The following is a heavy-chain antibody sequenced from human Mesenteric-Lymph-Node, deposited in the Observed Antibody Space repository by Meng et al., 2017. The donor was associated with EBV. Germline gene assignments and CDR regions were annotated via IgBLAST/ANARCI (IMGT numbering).Heavy chain of an antibody. Sequence: LGVSGGGFVQPGGALSLSCAASGLTLSMYCMHWVRQAPGKGLVWVSRINSDGSITTYADSVKGRFTISRDNAKNTLYLQMNSLRAEDTAVYYCTRAPATASAYWGQGTLVTVSS. V-gene: IGHV3-74*01. CDR1: GLTLSMYC. CDR2: INSDGSIT. J-gene: IGHJ4*02. CDR3: TRAPATASAY. D-gene: IGHD6-25*01.